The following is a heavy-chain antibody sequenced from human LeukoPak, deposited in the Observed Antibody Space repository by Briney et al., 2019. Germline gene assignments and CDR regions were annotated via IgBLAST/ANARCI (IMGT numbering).Heavy chain of an antibody. CDR3: AREFRGWYRNNWFDP. CDR1: GFTFSSYW. V-gene: IGHV3-74*01. CDR2: INSDGSST. J-gene: IGHJ5*02. Sequence: GGSLRLSCAASGFTFSSYWMHWVRQAPGKGLVWVSRINSDGSSTSYADSVKGRFTISRDNAKNTLYLQMNSLRAEDTAVYYCAREFRGWYRNNWFDPWGQGTLVTVSS. D-gene: IGHD6-19*01.